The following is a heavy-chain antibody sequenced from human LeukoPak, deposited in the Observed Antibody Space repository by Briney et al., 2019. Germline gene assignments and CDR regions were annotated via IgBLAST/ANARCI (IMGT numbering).Heavy chain of an antibody. Sequence: ASVKVSCKASGYTFTSYGISWVRQAPGQGLEWMGWINPNSGGTNYAQKFQGRVTMTRDTSISTAYMELSRLRSDDTAVYYCARDISSSLLDAFDIWGQGTMVTVSS. V-gene: IGHV1-2*02. D-gene: IGHD6-13*01. J-gene: IGHJ3*02. CDR3: ARDISSSLLDAFDI. CDR2: INPNSGGT. CDR1: GYTFTSYG.